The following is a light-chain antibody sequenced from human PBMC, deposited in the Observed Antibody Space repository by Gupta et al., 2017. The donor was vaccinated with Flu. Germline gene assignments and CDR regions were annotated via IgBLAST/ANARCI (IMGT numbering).Light chain of an antibody. V-gene: IGLV4-69*01. CDR3: QTWGTGIGV. J-gene: IGLJ3*02. Sequence: QVVLTQSPSASASLGASVNLTCTLSSGHSTYAIAWHQQQPKKGPRYLMNLNNDGSHSKGDGIPDRFSGSSSGAERYLTISSLQSEDEADYYCQTWGTGIGVFGGGTKLTVL. CDR1: SGHSTYA. CDR2: LNNDGSH.